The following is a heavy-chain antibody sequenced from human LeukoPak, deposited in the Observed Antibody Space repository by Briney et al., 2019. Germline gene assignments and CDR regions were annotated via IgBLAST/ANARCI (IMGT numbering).Heavy chain of an antibody. V-gene: IGHV1-2*02. CDR1: EYTFTGYY. J-gene: IGHJ4*02. CDR3: ARQGAVSYYDSSDLPV. CDR2: INPNSGAT. Sequence: ASVKVSCKASEYTFTGYYVHWLRQAPGQGLEWVAWINPNSGATNYAPKFQGRVTLTRDTSITTAYMEVSRLRSDDTAVYYCARQGAVSYYDSSDLPVWGQGTLVTVSS. D-gene: IGHD3-22*01.